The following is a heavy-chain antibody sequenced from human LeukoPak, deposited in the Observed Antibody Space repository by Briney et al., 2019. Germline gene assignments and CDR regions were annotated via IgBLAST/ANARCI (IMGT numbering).Heavy chain of an antibody. CDR3: VKDIRAVIASGGFYFDN. J-gene: IGHJ4*02. CDR1: GFTFITYA. CDR2: ISGSGDRT. Sequence: GGSLRLSCSASGFTFITYAMYWVRQAPGEGLEWVSGISGSGDRTYYADSAKGRFTISRDNSKNTVHLQMDSLRAEDTAVYYCVKDIRAVIASGGFYFDNWGQGTLVTVSS. D-gene: IGHD3-10*01. V-gene: IGHV3-23*01.